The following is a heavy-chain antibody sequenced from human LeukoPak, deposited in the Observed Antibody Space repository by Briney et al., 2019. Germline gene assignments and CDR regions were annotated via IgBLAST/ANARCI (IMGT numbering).Heavy chain of an antibody. CDR1: GFTLSTYW. J-gene: IGHJ4*02. CDR2: IKQDGSEK. D-gene: IGHD2-21*02. Sequence: GGSLRLSCAASGFTLSTYWMNWVRQAPGKGLEWVATIKQDGSEKYYVDSVKGRFTISRDNAKNSLYLQMNSLRAEDTAVYYCARMVVTAIIDYWGQGTLVTVSS. CDR3: ARMVVTAIIDY. V-gene: IGHV3-7*01.